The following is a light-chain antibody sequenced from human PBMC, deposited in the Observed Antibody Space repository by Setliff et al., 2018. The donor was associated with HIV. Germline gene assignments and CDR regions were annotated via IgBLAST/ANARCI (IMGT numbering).Light chain of an antibody. Sequence: SALTQPASVSGSPGQSIIISCTGTTSDVGVYNYVSWYQQHPGKVPKLIIYEVSNRPSGVSNRFSGSKTGNMASLAISGLQAEDEADYYCGSYTTSGTLVFGSGTKVTVL. J-gene: IGLJ1*01. V-gene: IGLV2-14*03. CDR1: TSDVGVYNY. CDR3: GSYTTSGTLV. CDR2: EVS.